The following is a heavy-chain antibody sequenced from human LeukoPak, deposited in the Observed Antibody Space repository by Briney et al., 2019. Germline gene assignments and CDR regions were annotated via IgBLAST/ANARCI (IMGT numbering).Heavy chain of an antibody. J-gene: IGHJ5*02. D-gene: IGHD2-15*01. CDR3: ASIGLVVVAADWFDP. CDR1: GGSFSGYY. V-gene: IGHV4-34*01. Sequence: RSSETLSLTCAVYGGSFSGYYWSWIRQPPGKGLEWIGNIHHAGATYYNPSLKSRVTISVDTSKNQFSLKLSSVTAADTAVYYCASIGLVVVAADWFDPWGQGTLVTVSS. CDR2: IHHAGAT.